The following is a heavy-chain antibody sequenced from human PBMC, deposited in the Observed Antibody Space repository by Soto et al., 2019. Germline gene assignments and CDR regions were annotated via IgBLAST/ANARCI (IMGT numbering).Heavy chain of an antibody. CDR3: ARMPGAWGDYYYGIDV. D-gene: IGHD2-2*01. J-gene: IGHJ6*02. V-gene: IGHV1-69*06. Sequence: GASVKVSCKASGGTFSSYAISWVRQAPGQGVVWMGGIISIFGTANDAQKFQGRDTITADKSTSTASLQWSSLKASDTAMYYCARMPGAWGDYYYGIDVWGQGTTGTVSS. CDR1: GGTFSSYA. CDR2: IISIFGTA.